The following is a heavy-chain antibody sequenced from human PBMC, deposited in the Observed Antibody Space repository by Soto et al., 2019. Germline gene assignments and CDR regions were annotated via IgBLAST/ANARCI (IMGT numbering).Heavy chain of an antibody. CDR1: GDSISSGSY. V-gene: IGHV4-38-2*02. CDR3: ARVHVMVVAGSTFDY. D-gene: IGHD6-19*01. J-gene: IGHJ4*03. Sequence: SETLSLTCTVSGDSISSGSYWGWIRQPPGEGPEWIASIYHGGTTFYNPSLKSRISISVDTSRNQFSLRLTSVTAADTATYYCARVHVMVVAGSTFDYWGPGTLVTVSS. CDR2: IYHGGTT.